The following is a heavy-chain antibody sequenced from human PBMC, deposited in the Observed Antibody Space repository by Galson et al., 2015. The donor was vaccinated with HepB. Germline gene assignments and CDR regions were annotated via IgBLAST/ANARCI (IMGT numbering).Heavy chain of an antibody. Sequence: SLRLSCAASGFTFSTYSMNWVRQAPGKGLEWVSYISSSSGIIYYTDSVKGRFTISGDNAKNSLYLQMNSLRAEDTAVYYCARDRGYYFDSWGQGTLVTVSS. V-gene: IGHV3-48*04. D-gene: IGHD3-10*01. CDR3: ARDRGYYFDS. CDR1: GFTFSTYS. CDR2: ISSSSGII. J-gene: IGHJ4*02.